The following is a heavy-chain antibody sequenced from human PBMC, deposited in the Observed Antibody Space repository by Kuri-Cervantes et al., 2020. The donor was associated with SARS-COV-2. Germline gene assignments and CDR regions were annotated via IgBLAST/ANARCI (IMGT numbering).Heavy chain of an antibody. Sequence: GSLRLSCAVYGGSFSGYYWSWIRQPPGKGLEWIGEINHSGSTNYNPSLKSRVTISVDTSKNQFSLKLSSVTAADTAVYYCARKRNNYDFWSGPIYYFDYWGQGTLVTVSS. CDR1: GGSFSGYY. V-gene: IGHV4-34*01. J-gene: IGHJ4*02. CDR2: INHSGST. CDR3: ARKRNNYDFWSGPIYYFDY. D-gene: IGHD3-3*01.